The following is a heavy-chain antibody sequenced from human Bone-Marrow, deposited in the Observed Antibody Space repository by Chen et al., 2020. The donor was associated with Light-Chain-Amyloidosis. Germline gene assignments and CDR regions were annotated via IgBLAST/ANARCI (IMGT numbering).Heavy chain of an antibody. J-gene: IGHJ5*02. D-gene: IGHD1-7*01. CDR2: ISGDGGNT. V-gene: IGHV3-43*02. CDR3: AKDGNWNYHWFDP. CDR1: GFTFDDYA. Sequence: EVQLVESGGGVVQPGGSPRLSCAAAGFTFDDYAMHWGRQAPGKGLEWVSLISGDGGNTYYADSVKGRFTISRDNSKNSLYLQMNSLRTEDTALYYCAKDGNWNYHWFDPWGQGTLVTVSS.